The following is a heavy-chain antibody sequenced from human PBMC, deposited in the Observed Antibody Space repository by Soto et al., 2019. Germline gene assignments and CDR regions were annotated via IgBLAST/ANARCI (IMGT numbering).Heavy chain of an antibody. J-gene: IGHJ6*02. CDR2: ISGSGGST. CDR3: AKPQYSSSSGYYYYGMDV. V-gene: IGHV3-23*01. Sequence: PGGSLRLSCAASGFTFSSYAMSWVRQAPGKGLEWVSAISGSGGSTYYADSVKGRFTISRDNSKNTLYLQMNSLRAEDTAVYYCAKPQYSSSSGYYYYGMDVWGQGTTVTVSS. CDR1: GFTFSSYA. D-gene: IGHD6-6*01.